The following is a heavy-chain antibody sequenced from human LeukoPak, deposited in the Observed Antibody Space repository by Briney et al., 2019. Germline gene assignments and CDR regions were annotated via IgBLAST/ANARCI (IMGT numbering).Heavy chain of an antibody. CDR2: ISGDNGDT. V-gene: IGHV1-18*01. J-gene: IGHJ5*02. CDR1: GYTFTSYG. CDR3: ATDHSMANTAWWFDP. Sequence: ASVKVSCKASGYTFTSYGISWVRQAPGQGLEWMGWISGDNGDTNYAQKLQGRITMSRDTSTSTVYMELSSLRSEDTAFYYCATDHSMANTAWWFDPWGQGTLVTVSS. D-gene: IGHD5-24*01.